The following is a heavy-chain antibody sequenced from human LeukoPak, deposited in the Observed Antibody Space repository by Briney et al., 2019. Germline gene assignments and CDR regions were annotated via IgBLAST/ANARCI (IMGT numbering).Heavy chain of an antibody. J-gene: IGHJ4*02. V-gene: IGHV3-21*01. CDR2: ISSSSSYI. Sequence: PGGSLRLSCAASGFTFSDYALGWVRQAPGKGLEWVSSISSSSSYIYYADSVKGRFTISRDNAKNSLYLQMNSLRAEDTAVYYCARDRDRGLWFGELPSYFDYWGQGTLVTVSS. D-gene: IGHD3-10*01. CDR1: GFTFSDYA. CDR3: ARDRDRGLWFGELPSYFDY.